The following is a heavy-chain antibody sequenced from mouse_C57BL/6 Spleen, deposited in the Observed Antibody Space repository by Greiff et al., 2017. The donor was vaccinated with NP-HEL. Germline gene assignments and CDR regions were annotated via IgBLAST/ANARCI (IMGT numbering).Heavy chain of an antibody. CDR1: GFTFSSYG. J-gene: IGHJ3*01. CDR2: ISSGGSYT. V-gene: IGHV5-6*02. CDR3: ARRATAQATPFAY. D-gene: IGHD3-2*02. Sequence: EVKLVESGGDLVKPGGSLKLSCAASGFTFSSYGMSWVRQTPDKRLEWVATISSGGSYTYYPDSVKGRFTISRDNAKNTLYLQMSSLKSEDTAMYYCARRATAQATPFAYWGQGTLVTVSA.